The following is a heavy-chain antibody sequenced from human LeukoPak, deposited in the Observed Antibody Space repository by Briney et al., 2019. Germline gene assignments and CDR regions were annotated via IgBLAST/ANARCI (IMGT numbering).Heavy chain of an antibody. Sequence: SGTLSLTCAVSGGSISSSNWWPWVRQPPGKGQEWIGVIYHSGGTKYNPSLKSRVTMSVDKSKIQFSLKLSSVTAADTAMYYCARVSRIELWEHHFDYWGQGTLVTVSS. D-gene: IGHD5-18*01. CDR1: GGSISSSNW. CDR2: IYHSGGT. J-gene: IGHJ4*02. V-gene: IGHV4-4*02. CDR3: ARVSRIELWEHHFDY.